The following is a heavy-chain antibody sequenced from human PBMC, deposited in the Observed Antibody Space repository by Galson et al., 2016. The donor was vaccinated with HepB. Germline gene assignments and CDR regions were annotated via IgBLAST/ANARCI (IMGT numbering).Heavy chain of an antibody. J-gene: IGHJ4*02. CDR3: ARHSGVSSVTYQGIDY. Sequence: SETLSLTCTVSGGSISRRAYYWGWIRQPPGKGLEWIGSIHYSGSTSYYASLKSRVTISVDTSKNQFSLNLRSVTAADTAVYYCARHSGVSSVTYQGIDYWGQGTLVTVSS. CDR2: IHYSGST. V-gene: IGHV4-39*01. D-gene: IGHD2-2*01. CDR1: GGSISRRAYY.